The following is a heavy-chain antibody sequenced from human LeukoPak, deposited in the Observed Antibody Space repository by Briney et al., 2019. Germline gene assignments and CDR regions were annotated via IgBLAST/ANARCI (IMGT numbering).Heavy chain of an antibody. CDR3: ARVLEWLGGGAAFDY. J-gene: IGHJ4*02. V-gene: IGHV3-7*01. D-gene: IGHD3-3*01. CDR2: INGDGGDI. Sequence: GGSLRLSCEASGFIINKFWMTWVRLVPGKGLEWVAHINGDGGDILHVDSVKGRFTISRDNAKNSVFLQMNNLRVEDTAVYYCARVLEWLGGGAAFDYWGQGTLVTVSS. CDR1: GFIINKFW.